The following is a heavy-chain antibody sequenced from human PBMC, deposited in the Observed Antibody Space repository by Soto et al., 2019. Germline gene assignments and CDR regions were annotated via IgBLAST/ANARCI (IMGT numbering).Heavy chain of an antibody. CDR3: ERDRDIVVVPAAIYYYGMDV. CDR1: GDIVSSNSAA. V-gene: IGHV6-1*01. J-gene: IGHJ6*02. D-gene: IGHD2-2*01. Sequence: SQTLSLTCAISGDIVSSNSAAWNWIRQSPSRGLEWLGRTYYRSKWYNDYAVSVKSRITINPDTSKNQFSLQLNSVTPEDTAVYYCERDRDIVVVPAAIYYYGMDVRGQGTTVTVSS. CDR2: TYYRSKWYN.